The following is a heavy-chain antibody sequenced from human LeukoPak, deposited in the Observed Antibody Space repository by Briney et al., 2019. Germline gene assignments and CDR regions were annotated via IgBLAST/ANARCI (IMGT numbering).Heavy chain of an antibody. V-gene: IGHV1-24*01. Sequence: GASVKVSCKVSGYTLTELSMHWVRQAPGKGLEWMGGFDPEDGETIYAQKFQGRVTMTKDTSTDTAYMELSSLRSEDTAVYYCATGRGSGSYDAFDIWGQGTMVTVSS. CDR2: FDPEDGET. D-gene: IGHD3-10*01. CDR3: ATGRGSGSYDAFDI. J-gene: IGHJ3*02. CDR1: GYTLTELS.